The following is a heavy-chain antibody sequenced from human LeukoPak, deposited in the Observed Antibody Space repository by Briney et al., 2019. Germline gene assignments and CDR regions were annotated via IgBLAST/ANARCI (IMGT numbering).Heavy chain of an antibody. CDR3: SRDPRHNDY. Sequence: GGSLRLSCAASGFTSSDSYMTWIRQAPGKGLELLSYISGSSSDVNYIDSVRGRFTISRDNAKNSLYLHMNSLTVEDTAVYYCSRDPRHNDYWGQGTLVTVSS. V-gene: IGHV3-11*01. CDR1: GFTSSDSY. CDR2: ISGSSSDV. J-gene: IGHJ4*02.